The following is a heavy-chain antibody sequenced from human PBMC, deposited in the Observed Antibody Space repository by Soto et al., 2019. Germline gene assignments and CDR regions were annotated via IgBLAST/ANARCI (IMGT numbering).Heavy chain of an antibody. CDR1: GFTLSMSA. V-gene: IGHV3-23*01. D-gene: IGHD3-16*02. CDR2: ISDSGDRT. Sequence: EVQLLESGGGLVQPGGSLRLSCASSGFTLSMSAVNWVRQAPGKGLEWVSYISDSGDRTYYADSVKGRFTISRDRPKNTVSLQMDSLRAEDTAVYYCAKDRGIIVKAGDAFDVWGQGTKVTVSS. CDR3: AKDRGIIVKAGDAFDV. J-gene: IGHJ3*01.